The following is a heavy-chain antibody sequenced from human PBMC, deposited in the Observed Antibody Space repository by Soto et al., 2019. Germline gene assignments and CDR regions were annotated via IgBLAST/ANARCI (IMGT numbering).Heavy chain of an antibody. J-gene: IGHJ5*02. CDR1: GFTVSNNY. V-gene: IGHV3-66*01. Sequence: PGGSLRLSCAASGFTVSNNYMSWVRQAPGKGLEWVSVIYSGGSTYYADSVKGGFTISRDTSKNTVYLQMNSLRAEDTAVYYCARNYYGSGSSWGQGTLVTVSS. CDR3: ARNYYGSGSS. CDR2: IYSGGST. D-gene: IGHD3-10*01.